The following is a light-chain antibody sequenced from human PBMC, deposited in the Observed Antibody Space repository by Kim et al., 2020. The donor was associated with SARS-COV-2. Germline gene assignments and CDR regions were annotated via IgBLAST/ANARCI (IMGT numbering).Light chain of an antibody. CDR3: NSRDSNDNVV. Sequence: SSELTQDPAVSVALGQTVRITCQGDSLRSYYATWYQQKPRQAPILVVYGKNNRPSGIPDRFSGSSSGNTASLTITGAQAEDEADYYCNSRDSNDNVVFGGGTKLTVL. J-gene: IGLJ2*01. CDR1: SLRSYY. CDR2: GKN. V-gene: IGLV3-19*01.